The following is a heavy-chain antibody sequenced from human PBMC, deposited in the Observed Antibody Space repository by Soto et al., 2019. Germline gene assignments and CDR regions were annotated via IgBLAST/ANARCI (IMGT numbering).Heavy chain of an antibody. Sequence: PGGSLRLSCLVSDSRHSFSDHWMHWVRQAPGKGLVWVSHISGDGSTTTYADSVEGRFTISRDNAKNTLFLQMDSLRVDDTAVYYCAKGQHCSTTSCYLYFYGMDVWGQGTKVTVSS. V-gene: IGHV3-74*03. CDR2: ISGDGSTT. J-gene: IGHJ6*02. CDR3: AKGQHCSTTSCYLYFYGMDV. D-gene: IGHD2-2*01. CDR1: DSRHSFSDHW.